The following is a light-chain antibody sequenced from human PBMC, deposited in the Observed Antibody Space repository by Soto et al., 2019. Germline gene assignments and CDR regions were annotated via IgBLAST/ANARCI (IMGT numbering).Light chain of an antibody. CDR2: DAS. CDR1: QSVSSY. CDR3: QQRSNWRLT. J-gene: IGKJ4*01. Sequence: EIVLPQSPGPLSLSPGERSTLSCRASQSVSSYLAWYQQRPGQAPRLLIYDASNRATGIPARFSGSGSGTDFTLTISSLEPEDFAVYYCQQRSNWRLTFGGGTKVDIK. V-gene: IGKV3-11*01.